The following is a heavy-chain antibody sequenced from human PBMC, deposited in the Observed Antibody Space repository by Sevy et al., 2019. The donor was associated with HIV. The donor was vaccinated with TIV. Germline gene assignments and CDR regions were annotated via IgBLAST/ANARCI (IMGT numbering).Heavy chain of an antibody. Sequence: SETLSLTCTVSGFSISSGYYWGWIRQSPEKGLEWIGNIYHSGRTYYKPSLKRRVTISVDTSKNQFSLKLISVTAADTAVYYCARASAGDRLDYYGMDVWGQGTTVTVSS. J-gene: IGHJ6*02. CDR1: GFSISSGYY. CDR2: IYHSGRT. V-gene: IGHV4-38-2*02. CDR3: ARASAGDRLDYYGMDV. D-gene: IGHD2-21*02.